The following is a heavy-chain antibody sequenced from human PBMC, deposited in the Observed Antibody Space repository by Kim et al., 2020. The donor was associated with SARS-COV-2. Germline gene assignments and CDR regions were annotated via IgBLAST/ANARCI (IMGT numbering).Heavy chain of an antibody. Sequence: ASVKVSCKASGYTFTNYAMNWVRQAPGQGLEWMGWINTNTGNPTYAQGFTGRCVFSLDTSVSTAYLQISRLRAEDTAVYYCAMESSGGWNYYLDYWGQGALVTVSS. D-gene: IGHD6-19*01. V-gene: IGHV7-4-1*02. CDR1: GYTFTNYA. CDR3: AMESSGGWNYYLDY. J-gene: IGHJ4*02. CDR2: INTNTGNP.